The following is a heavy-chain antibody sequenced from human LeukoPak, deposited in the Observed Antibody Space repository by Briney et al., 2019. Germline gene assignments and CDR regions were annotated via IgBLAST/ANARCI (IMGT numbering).Heavy chain of an antibody. D-gene: IGHD5-18*01. CDR1: GFTFSSYG. CDR3: AKAPIQLWSIDY. Sequence: PGGSLRLSCAASGFTFSSYGMHWVRQAPGKGLEGVAFIRYDGSNKYYADSVKGRFTISRDNSKNTLYLQMNSLRAEDTAVYYCAKAPIQLWSIDYWGQGTLVTVSS. CDR2: IRYDGSNK. V-gene: IGHV3-30*02. J-gene: IGHJ4*02.